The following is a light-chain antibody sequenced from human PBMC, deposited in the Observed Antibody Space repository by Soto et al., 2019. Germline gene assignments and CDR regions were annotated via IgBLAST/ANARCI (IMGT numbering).Light chain of an antibody. CDR1: QGVRTD. J-gene: IGKJ2*01. CDR3: LQDYIYPYT. V-gene: IGKV1-6*01. Sequence: AIQMTQSPSSLSASVGDRVTITRRASQGVRTDLGWYQQKPGKAPELLIYAASNLQSGVPSRFSGGGSGTDFTLTISSLQPEDSASYYCLQDYIYPYTFGQGTKLEIK. CDR2: AAS.